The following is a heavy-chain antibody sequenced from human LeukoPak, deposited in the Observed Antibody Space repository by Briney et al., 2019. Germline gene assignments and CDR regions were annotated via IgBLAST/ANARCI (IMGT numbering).Heavy chain of an antibody. D-gene: IGHD3-3*01. CDR2: INSDGSST. CDR3: ASVPFYDFWSGYVDY. J-gene: IGHJ4*02. CDR1: GFTFSSYW. V-gene: IGHV3-74*01. Sequence: PGGSLRLSCAASGFTFSSYWMHWVRQAPGKGLVWVSRINSDGSSTSYADSVKGRFTISRDNAKNSLYLQMNSLRAEDTAVYYCASVPFYDFWSGYVDYWGQGTLVTVSS.